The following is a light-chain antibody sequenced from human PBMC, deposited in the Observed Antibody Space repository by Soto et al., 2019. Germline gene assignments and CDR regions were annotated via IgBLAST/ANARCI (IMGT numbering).Light chain of an antibody. J-gene: IGLJ3*02. CDR2: LNSDGSH. Sequence: QPVLTQSPSASASLGASVKLTCTLSSGHNTYAIAWHQQQPEKGPRYLMKLNSDGSHSKGDGIPDRFSGSSSGAERYLTISSLQSEDDADYYCQTWGTGPWVFGGGTKVTVL. CDR1: SGHNTYA. V-gene: IGLV4-69*01. CDR3: QTWGTGPWV.